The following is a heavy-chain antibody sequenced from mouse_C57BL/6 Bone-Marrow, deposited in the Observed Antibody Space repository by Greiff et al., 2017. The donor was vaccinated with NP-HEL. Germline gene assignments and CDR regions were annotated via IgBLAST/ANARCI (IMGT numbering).Heavy chain of an antibody. V-gene: IGHV1-81*01. CDR3: ARLKGEWFAY. J-gene: IGHJ3*01. Sequence: VKLMESGAELARPGASVKLSCKASGYTFTSYSISWVKQRTGQGLEWIGEIYPRSGNTYYNEKFKGKATLTADKSSSTAYMELRSLTSEDSAVYFCARLKGEWFAYWGQGTLVTVSA. CDR1: GYTFTSYS. CDR2: IYPRSGNT.